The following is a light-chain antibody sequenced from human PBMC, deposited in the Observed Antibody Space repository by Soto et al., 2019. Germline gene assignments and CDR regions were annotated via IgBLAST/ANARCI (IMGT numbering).Light chain of an antibody. Sequence: EIVLTQSPATLSLSPGERATLSCRASQSVSSYLAWYQQKPGQAPRLLIYAASNRATGIPARFSGSGSGTDFTLTISSLEPEDFAVYYCQQRSNWPMYTFGQGTKLELK. V-gene: IGKV3-11*01. CDR3: QQRSNWPMYT. CDR2: AAS. CDR1: QSVSSY. J-gene: IGKJ2*01.